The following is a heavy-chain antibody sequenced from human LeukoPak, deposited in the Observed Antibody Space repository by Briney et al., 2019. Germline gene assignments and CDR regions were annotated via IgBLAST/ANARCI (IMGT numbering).Heavy chain of an antibody. D-gene: IGHD4-17*01. CDR1: GVSFNNYY. Sequence: SETLSLTRAVSGVSFNNYYWSWVRQTPGKGLEWIGEINHSGYTNDSPSLKSRVTLSIDTSRKQFSLNLRSVTVADTGIYYCTRMTTGHDYWGQGTLVTVSS. CDR3: TRMTTGHDY. J-gene: IGHJ4*02. CDR2: INHSGYT. V-gene: IGHV4-34*01.